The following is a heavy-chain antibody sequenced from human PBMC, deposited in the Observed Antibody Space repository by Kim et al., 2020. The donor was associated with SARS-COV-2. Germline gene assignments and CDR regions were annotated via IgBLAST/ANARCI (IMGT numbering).Heavy chain of an antibody. CDR3: LVVGMGLHYCFDY. J-gene: IGHJ4*02. Sequence: YEDSVKGRFTISTDNSKNTLYLQMNSRRAEDTAVYYCLVVGMGLHYCFDYWGQGTLVTVSS. V-gene: IGHV3-23*01. D-gene: IGHD6-19*01.